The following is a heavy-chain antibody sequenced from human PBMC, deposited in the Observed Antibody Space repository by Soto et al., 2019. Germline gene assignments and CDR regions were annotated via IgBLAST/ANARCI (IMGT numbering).Heavy chain of an antibody. CDR2: IYPGDSDT. J-gene: IGHJ6*02. CDR3: ARRPIAARTYYYYGMDV. CDR1: EYSFTSYW. V-gene: IGHV5-51*01. Sequence: GESLKISCKGSEYSFTSYWIGWVRQMPGKGLEWMGIIYPGDSDTRYSPSFQGQVTISADKSISTAYLQWSSLKASDTAMYYCARRPIAARTYYYYGMDVWGQGTTVTVSS. D-gene: IGHD6-6*01.